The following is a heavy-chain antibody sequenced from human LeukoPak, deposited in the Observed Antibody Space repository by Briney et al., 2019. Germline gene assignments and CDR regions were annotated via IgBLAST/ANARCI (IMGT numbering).Heavy chain of an antibody. V-gene: IGHV3-21*01. CDR3: ARGYCSSTSCFFALDI. CDR1: GFTFSSYS. J-gene: IGHJ3*02. Sequence: GGSLRLSCAASGFTFSSYSMNWVRQTPGKGLEWVSSISSSSSYIYYADSLKGRFTISRDNAKNSLYLQMNSLRAEDTAVYYCARGYCSSTSCFFALDIWGQGTMVTVSS. D-gene: IGHD2-2*01. CDR2: ISSSSSYI.